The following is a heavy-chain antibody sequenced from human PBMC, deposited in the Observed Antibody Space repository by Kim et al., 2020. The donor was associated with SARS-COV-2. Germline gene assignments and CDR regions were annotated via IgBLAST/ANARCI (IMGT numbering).Heavy chain of an antibody. D-gene: IGHD1-26*01. Sequence: VKGRFTISRDNSKNTLYLQMNSLRAEDTAVYYCAKDSALLIVGATRALDYWGQGTLVTVSS. CDR3: AKDSALLIVGATRALDY. J-gene: IGHJ4*02. V-gene: IGHV3-33*06.